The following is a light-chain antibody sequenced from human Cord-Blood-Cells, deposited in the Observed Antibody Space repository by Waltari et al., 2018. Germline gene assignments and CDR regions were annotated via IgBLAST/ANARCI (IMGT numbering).Light chain of an antibody. CDR3: QQYYSTPYT. CDR2: WAS. J-gene: IGKJ2*01. Sequence: DIVMTQSPDSLAVSLGERAPILCKSSQSVLYSSNNKNYLAWYQQKPGQPPKLLIYWASTRESGVPDRFSGSGSGTDFTLTISSLQAEDVAVYYCQQYYSTPYTFGQGTKLEIK. V-gene: IGKV4-1*01. CDR1: QSVLYSSNNKNY.